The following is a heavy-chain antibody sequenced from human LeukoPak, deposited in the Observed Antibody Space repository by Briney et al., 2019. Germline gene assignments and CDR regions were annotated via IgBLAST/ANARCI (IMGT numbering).Heavy chain of an antibody. CDR3: AKDPHTGIAPDY. V-gene: IGHV4-39*07. Sequence: SETLSLTCTVSGGSISSNNYYWGWIRQPPGKGLEWIGSIYYSGSTYYNPSLKSRVTISVDTSKNQFSLKLTYVTAADTAVYYCAKDPHTGIAPDYWGQGTLVTVSS. D-gene: IGHD5-18*01. J-gene: IGHJ4*02. CDR2: IYYSGST. CDR1: GGSISSNNYY.